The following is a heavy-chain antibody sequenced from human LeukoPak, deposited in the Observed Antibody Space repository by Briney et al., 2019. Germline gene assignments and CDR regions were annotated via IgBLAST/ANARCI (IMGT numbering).Heavy chain of an antibody. CDR1: GGSISSYY. Sequence: SETLPLTCTVSGGSISSYYWSWIRQPPGKGLEWIGYIYYSGSTNYNPSLKSRVTISVDTSKNQFSLKLSSVTAADTAVYYCAREKGIVAGLYYYYGMDVWGQGTTVTVSS. D-gene: IGHD6-19*01. J-gene: IGHJ6*02. CDR3: AREKGIVAGLYYYYGMDV. V-gene: IGHV4-59*01. CDR2: IYYSGST.